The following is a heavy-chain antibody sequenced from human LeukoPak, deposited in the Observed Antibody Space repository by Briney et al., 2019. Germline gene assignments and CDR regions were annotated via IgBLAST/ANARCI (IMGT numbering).Heavy chain of an antibody. D-gene: IGHD3-10*01. J-gene: IGHJ4*02. CDR3: ARHKAYGAGTYSPYYFDY. Sequence: PSETLSLTCTVPGGSISSGSYYWAWIRQPPGKGLEWIGNSYYRGSTYYKPSLKSRVTISVDTSKNQISLRLSFVTAADTAVYYCARHKAYGAGTYSPYYFDYWGQGTPVTVSS. CDR2: SYYRGST. CDR1: GGSISSGSYY. V-gene: IGHV4-39*01.